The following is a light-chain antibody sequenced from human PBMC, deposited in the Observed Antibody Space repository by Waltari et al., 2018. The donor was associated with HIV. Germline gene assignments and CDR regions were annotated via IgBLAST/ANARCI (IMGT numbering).Light chain of an antibody. CDR3: ATWDDGLNGWM. J-gene: IGLJ3*02. CDR2: SND. CDR1: SPNLRSNT. Sequence: QSVLTQPPSLSGTPGQRVTISCSGSSPNLRSNTVLWYQQLPGTAPKLLIYSNDQRPSGVPDRFSGSKSGTSVSLAISGLQSEDEADYYCATWDDGLNGWMFGGGTKLTVL. V-gene: IGLV1-44*01.